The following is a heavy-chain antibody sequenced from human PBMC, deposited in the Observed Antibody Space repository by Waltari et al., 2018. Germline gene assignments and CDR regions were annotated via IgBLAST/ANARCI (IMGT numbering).Heavy chain of an antibody. Sequence: HVQLVQSGTELKRTVASVKVSCKASGYTFTDYYLHWVLQAPGRGLEWMGWIDIKIGDTDYAHRIQDRVTLTRDPSSGTAHLELTRLTSNDTAIYFCARSAHDHSIIDYWGQGTLVTVSS. CDR1: GYTFTDYY. CDR2: IDIKIGDT. D-gene: IGHD4-4*01. J-gene: IGHJ4*02. V-gene: IGHV1-2*02. CDR3: ARSAHDHSIIDY.